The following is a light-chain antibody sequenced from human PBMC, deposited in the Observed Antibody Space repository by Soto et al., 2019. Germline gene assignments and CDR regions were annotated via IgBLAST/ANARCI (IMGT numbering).Light chain of an antibody. J-gene: IGLJ2*01. Sequence: QSVLTQPPSASGTPGQRVTISCSGSSYNIGSNTVNWYQQLPGTAPKLLIYNNNRRPSGVPDRLSGSKSGASASLAISGLQSEDAADYYCAAWDDSLIGLVFGGGTKLT. V-gene: IGLV1-44*01. CDR2: NNN. CDR1: SYNIGSNT. CDR3: AAWDDSLIGLV.